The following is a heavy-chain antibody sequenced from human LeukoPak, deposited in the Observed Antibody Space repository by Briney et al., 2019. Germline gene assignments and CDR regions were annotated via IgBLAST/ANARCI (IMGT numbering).Heavy chain of an antibody. CDR3: ARHRGVPYYYGSGRPGWFDP. V-gene: IGHV4-38-2*02. D-gene: IGHD3-10*01. CDR2: IYHSGST. Sequence: PSETLSFTCTVSGYSISSGYYWGWIRQPPGKGLEWIGSIYHSGSTYYNPSLKSRVTISVDTSKNQFSLKLSSVTAADTAVYYCARHRGVPYYYGSGRPGWFDPWGQGTLVTVSS. J-gene: IGHJ5*02. CDR1: GYSISSGYY.